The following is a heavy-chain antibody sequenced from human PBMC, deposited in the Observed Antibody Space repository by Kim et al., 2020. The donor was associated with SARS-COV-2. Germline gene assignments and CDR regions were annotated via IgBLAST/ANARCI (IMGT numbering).Heavy chain of an antibody. CDR2: IYYSGST. D-gene: IGHD4-4*01. J-gene: IGHJ2*01. CDR1: GGSISSYY. V-gene: IGHV4-59*01. Sequence: SETLSLTCTVSGGSISSYYWSWIRQPPGKGLEWIGYIYYSGSTNYNPSLKSRVNISVDTSKNQFSLKLSSVTAADTAVYYCARSPRVRHFDLWGRGTLVTVSS. CDR3: ARSPRVRHFDL.